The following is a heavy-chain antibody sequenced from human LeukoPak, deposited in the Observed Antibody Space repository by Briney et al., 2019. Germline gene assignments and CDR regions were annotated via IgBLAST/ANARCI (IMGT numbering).Heavy chain of an antibody. Sequence: SETLSLTCTVSGGSLSSYYWSWIRQPAGKGLEWIGRIYTSGSTNYNPSLKCRVTMSVDTSKNQFSLKLSSVTAADTAVYYCARDLTVTTSAFDIWGQGTMVTVSS. J-gene: IGHJ3*02. CDR2: IYTSGST. CDR1: GGSLSSYY. CDR3: ARDLTVTTSAFDI. V-gene: IGHV4-4*07. D-gene: IGHD4-17*01.